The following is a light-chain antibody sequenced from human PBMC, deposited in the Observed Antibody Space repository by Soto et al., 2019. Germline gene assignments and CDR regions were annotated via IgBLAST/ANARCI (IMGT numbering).Light chain of an antibody. J-gene: IGLJ2*01. V-gene: IGLV2-23*01. CDR1: SSDVGSYNL. CDR3: CSYAGSSTDVV. Sequence: QSALTQPASMSGPPGQSITISCTGTSSDVGSYNLVSWYHQHPGKAPKLMIYEGIKRPSGVSNRFSGSKSGNTASLTISGLQAEDEADYYCCSYAGSSTDVVFGGGTKLTVL. CDR2: EGI.